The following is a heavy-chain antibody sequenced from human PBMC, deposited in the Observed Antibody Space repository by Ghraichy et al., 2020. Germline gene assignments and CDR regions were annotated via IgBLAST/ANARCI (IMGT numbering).Heavy chain of an antibody. V-gene: IGHV1-18*01. J-gene: IGHJ5*02. CDR2: ITTRSGNT. D-gene: IGHD2-21*01. Sequence: ASVKVSCKASGYTFISYGITWVRQAPGQGLEWMGWITTRSGNTQYARKFQGRVTMTTDTSTSTAYMELGSLRSDDTALYYCARGINCFDPWGQGTLVTVSS. CDR1: GYTFISYG. CDR3: ARGINCFDP.